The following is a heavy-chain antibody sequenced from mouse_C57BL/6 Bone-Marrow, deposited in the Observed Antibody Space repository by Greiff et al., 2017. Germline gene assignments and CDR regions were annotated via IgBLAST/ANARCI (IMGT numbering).Heavy chain of an antibody. CDR1: GYAFTDYN. CDR2: INPNNGGT. Sequence: EVKLQESGPELVKPGASVKIPCKASGYAFTDYNMDWVKQSHGKSLEWIGDINPNNGGTIYNQKFKGKATLTVDKSSSTAYMELRSLTSEYTAVYYCARFYYSNPLDYWGQGTSVTVSS. D-gene: IGHD2-5*01. CDR3: ARFYYSNPLDY. V-gene: IGHV1-18*01. J-gene: IGHJ4*01.